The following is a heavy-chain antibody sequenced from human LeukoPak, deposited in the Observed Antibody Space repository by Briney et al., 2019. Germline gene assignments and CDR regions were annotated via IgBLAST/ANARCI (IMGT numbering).Heavy chain of an antibody. CDR2: ISYDGSNK. V-gene: IGHV3-30-3*01. CDR1: GFTFSSYA. D-gene: IGHD1-1*01. Sequence: RTGGSLRLSCAASGFTFSSYAMHWVRQAPGKGLEWVAIISYDGSNKYYADSVKGRFTISRDSSKNTLYLQMNCLRAEDTAVYYCARDPSLRTTLDYWGQGTLVTVSS. J-gene: IGHJ4*02. CDR3: ARDPSLRTTLDY.